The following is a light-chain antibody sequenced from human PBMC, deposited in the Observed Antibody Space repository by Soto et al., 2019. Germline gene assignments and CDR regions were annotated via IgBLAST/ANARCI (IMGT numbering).Light chain of an antibody. Sequence: DIQMTQSPSTLSASVGDRVTITCRASQSISSWLAWYQQKPGKAPKLLIYRASSLERGVPSRFSGSGSGTEFTLTISSLKPDDFATYYCQQYNSYSTFGQGTKVEIK. CDR1: QSISSW. J-gene: IGKJ1*01. CDR2: RAS. V-gene: IGKV1-5*03. CDR3: QQYNSYST.